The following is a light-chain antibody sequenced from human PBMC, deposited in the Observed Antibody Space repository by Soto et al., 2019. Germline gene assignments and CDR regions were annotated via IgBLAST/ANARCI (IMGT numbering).Light chain of an antibody. CDR2: SNN. CDR1: SSNIGSNT. CDR3: AGWGHSLNVV. J-gene: IGLJ1*01. Sequence: QSVLTQPPSASGTPGQRVTISCSGSSSNIGSNTVNWYPQLPGTAPKLLIYSNNQRPSRVPARISGSKSGTSASLASSGLPSDAATDYCCAGWGHSLNVVFRTGTKLTVL. V-gene: IGLV1-44*01.